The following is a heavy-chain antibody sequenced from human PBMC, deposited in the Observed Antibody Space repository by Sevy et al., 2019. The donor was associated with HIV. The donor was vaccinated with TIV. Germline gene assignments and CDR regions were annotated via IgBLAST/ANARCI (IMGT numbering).Heavy chain of an antibody. J-gene: IGHJ4*02. CDR3: ARDWPDSSGYCFDY. CDR1: GYTFTSYG. CDR2: ISAYNGNT. Sequence: ASVKVSCKASGYTFTSYGISWVRQAPGQGLEWMGWISAYNGNTNYAQKLQGRVTMTTDTSTSKAYMELRSLRSDDTAVYYCARDWPDSSGYCFDYWGQGTLVTVSS. D-gene: IGHD3-22*01. V-gene: IGHV1-18*01.